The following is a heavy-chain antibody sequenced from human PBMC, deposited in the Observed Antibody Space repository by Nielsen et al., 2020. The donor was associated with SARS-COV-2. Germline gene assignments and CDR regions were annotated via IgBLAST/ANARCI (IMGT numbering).Heavy chain of an antibody. CDR1: GFTFSSYG. J-gene: IGHJ3*02. Sequence: GGSLRLSCAASGFTFSSYGMHWVRQAPGKGLEWVAVIWYDGSNKYYADSVKGRFTISRDNAKNSLYLQMNSLRAEDTALYYCAKDTVYNWNGNDAFDIWGQGTMVTVSS. D-gene: IGHD1-20*01. V-gene: IGHV3-33*03. CDR3: AKDTVYNWNGNDAFDI. CDR2: IWYDGSNK.